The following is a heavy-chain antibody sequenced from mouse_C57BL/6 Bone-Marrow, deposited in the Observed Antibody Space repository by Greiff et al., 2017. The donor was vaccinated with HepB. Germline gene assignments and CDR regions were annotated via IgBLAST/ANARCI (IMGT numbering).Heavy chain of an antibody. D-gene: IGHD2-1*01. J-gene: IGHJ4*01. CDR3: ARSEVTGTYAMDY. Sequence: VQLQQPGAELVMPGASVKLSCKASGYTFTSYWMHWVKQRPGQGLEWIGEIDPSDSYTNYNQKFKGKSTLTVDKSSSTAYMQLSSLTSEDSAVYYCARSEVTGTYAMDYWGQGTSVTVSS. V-gene: IGHV1-69*01. CDR1: GYTFTSYW. CDR2: IDPSDSYT.